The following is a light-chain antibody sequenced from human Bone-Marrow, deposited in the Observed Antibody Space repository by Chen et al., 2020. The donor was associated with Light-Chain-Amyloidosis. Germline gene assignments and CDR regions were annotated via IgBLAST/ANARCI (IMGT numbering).Light chain of an antibody. J-gene: IGLJ3*02. Sequence: SYVLTQPSSLSVAPVQTAPIACGRNNIGSTSVHWSQQTPGQAPLLVVYDDSDRPSGIPERLSGSNSGNTATLTSSRVEAGDEADYYCQVWDRSSDRPVFGGGTKLTVL. V-gene: IGLV3-21*02. CDR2: DDS. CDR3: QVWDRSSDRPV. CDR1: NIGSTS.